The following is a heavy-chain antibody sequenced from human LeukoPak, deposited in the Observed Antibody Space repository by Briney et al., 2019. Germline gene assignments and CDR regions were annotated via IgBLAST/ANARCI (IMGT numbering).Heavy chain of an antibody. V-gene: IGHV1-18*04. Sequence: ASVKVSCKASGYTCTSYGISWVRQAPGQGLEWMGWISAYNGNTNYAQKLQGRVTMTTDTSTSTAYMELRSLRSDDTAVYYCAGSMLGWVCSGGSCYSGTDAFDIWGQGTMVTVSS. J-gene: IGHJ3*02. CDR3: AGSMLGWVCSGGSCYSGTDAFDI. CDR2: ISAYNGNT. D-gene: IGHD2-15*01. CDR1: GYTCTSYG.